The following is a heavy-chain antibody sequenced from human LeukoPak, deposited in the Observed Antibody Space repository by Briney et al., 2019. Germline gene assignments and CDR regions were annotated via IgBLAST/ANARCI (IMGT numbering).Heavy chain of an antibody. CDR1: GDSFSSNSAA. D-gene: IGHD4-23*01. CDR3: ARSDLDYGGKYEVFYFDY. V-gene: IGHV6-1*01. CDR2: TYYRSKWYN. Sequence: SQTLSLTCAISGDSFSSNSAAWNWIRQSPSRGLERLGRTYYRSKWYNDYAVSVKSRITINPDTSKNQFSLQLNSVTPEDTAVYYCARSDLDYGGKYEVFYFDYWGQGTLVTVSS. J-gene: IGHJ4*02.